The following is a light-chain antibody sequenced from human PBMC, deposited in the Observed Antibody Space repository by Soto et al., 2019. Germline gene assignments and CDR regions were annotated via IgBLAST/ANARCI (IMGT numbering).Light chain of an antibody. CDR2: DVT. CDR3: CSYTTSNTRQIV. V-gene: IGLV2-14*01. CDR1: SSDVGGYNY. J-gene: IGLJ1*01. Sequence: QSVLTQPASVSGSPGHSITISCTGTSSDVGGYNYVSWYQQQPGKAPKFMIYDVTNRPSGVSNRFSGSKSGNTASLTISGLQAEDEADYYCCSYTTSNTRQIVFGTGTKVPV.